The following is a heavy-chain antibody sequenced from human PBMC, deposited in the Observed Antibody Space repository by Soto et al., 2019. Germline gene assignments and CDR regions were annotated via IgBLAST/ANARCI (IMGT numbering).Heavy chain of an antibody. J-gene: IGHJ4*02. CDR2: ISNSGST. CDR1: GDSFSSYY. CDR3: ARGSSGWSHFDS. V-gene: IGHV4-59*01. D-gene: IGHD6-19*01. Sequence: QVQLQESGPGLVKPSETLSLTCIVSGDSFSSYYWSWVRQPPGEGLEWIAYISNSGSTNYNPSLKSRVTISIVTSKNQFSLKLTSVTAADTAVYYCARGSSGWSHFDSWGQGTLVTVSS.